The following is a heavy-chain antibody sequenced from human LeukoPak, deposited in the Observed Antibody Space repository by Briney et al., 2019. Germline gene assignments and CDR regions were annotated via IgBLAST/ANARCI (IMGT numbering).Heavy chain of an antibody. J-gene: IGHJ4*02. Sequence: PLSLPCALSGDSLSSGGEYWSWIRRPAGKGLEWFERIYTRGSTDYNPSLKSRVTISIDTSKNQFSLKLSSVTAADTAVYYCARGDVGIAAAGGIYWGQGTLVTVSS. V-gene: IGHV4-61*02. D-gene: IGHD6-13*01. CDR3: ARGDVGIAAAGGIY. CDR2: IYTRGST. CDR1: GDSLSSGGEY.